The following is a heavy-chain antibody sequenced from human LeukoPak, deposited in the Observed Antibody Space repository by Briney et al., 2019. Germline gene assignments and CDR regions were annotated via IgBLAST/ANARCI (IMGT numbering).Heavy chain of an antibody. CDR2: ISGSGGST. CDR1: GFTFSSYA. D-gene: IGHD5-18*01. J-gene: IGHJ3*02. V-gene: IGHV3-23*01. CDR3: ARIGTAMVSAFDI. Sequence: GGSLRLSCAASGFTFSSYAMSWVRQAPGKGLEWVSAISGSGGSTNYADSVKGRFTISRDNAKNTPYLQMNSLKAEDTAVYYCARIGTAMVSAFDIWGQGTMVPVSS.